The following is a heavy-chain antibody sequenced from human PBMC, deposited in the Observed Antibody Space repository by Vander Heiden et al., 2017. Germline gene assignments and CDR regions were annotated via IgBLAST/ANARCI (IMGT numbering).Heavy chain of an antibody. J-gene: IGHJ4*02. CDR2: NYTGGST. CDR1: GGSLGNYY. Sequence: VQLQAAGPGLVRPSETLSLTCAVSGGSLGNYYWTRLRLPAGHALEWLGRNYTGGSTNYNPSLKSRVTMSVATSKNQFSLKLTSVTAADTAVYYCVGNYYDSRGYYFIDSWGQGTMVTVS. D-gene: IGHD3-22*01. V-gene: IGHV4-4*07. CDR3: VGNYYDSRGYYFIDS.